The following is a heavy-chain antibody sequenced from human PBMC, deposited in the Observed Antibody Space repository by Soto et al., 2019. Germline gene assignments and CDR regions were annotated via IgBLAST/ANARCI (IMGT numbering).Heavy chain of an antibody. V-gene: IGHV4-4*02. D-gene: IGHD3-16*01. CDR1: GAFVTNGYS. CDR2: IGYVGSP. J-gene: IGHJ5*02. Sequence: QVQLQESGPGLVKPSGTLSLTCAVSGAFVTNGYSWSWVRQAPGKGLEYIGQIGYVGSPTYKTSPEGQVTISLDTSSNHLSLTLTSVTAADAAKYFCARGGDISGRGGGFARLDPWGQGILVAVSS. CDR3: ARGGDISGRGGGFARLDP.